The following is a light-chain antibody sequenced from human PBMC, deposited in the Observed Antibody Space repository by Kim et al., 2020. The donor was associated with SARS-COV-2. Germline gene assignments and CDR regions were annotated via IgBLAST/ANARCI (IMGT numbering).Light chain of an antibody. CDR3: QSYDSSLNGWV. J-gene: IGLJ3*02. CDR2: VNK. CDR1: SSNIGGKYD. Sequence: RVTISCTGSSSNIGGKYDVHWYQQVPGTAPHLLMYVNKNRPSGVPDRFSGSKSGNSASLAITGLRAEDEAHYYCQSYDSSLNGWVFGGGTQLTVL. V-gene: IGLV1-40*01.